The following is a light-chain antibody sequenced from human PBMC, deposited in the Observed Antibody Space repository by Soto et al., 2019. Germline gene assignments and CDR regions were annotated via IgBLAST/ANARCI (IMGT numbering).Light chain of an antibody. V-gene: IGLV2-11*01. CDR2: DVS. CDR3: CSYAGSYSWV. J-gene: IGLJ3*02. CDR1: SSDVGAYNY. Sequence: QSALTQPRSVSGSPGQSVTISCTGTSSDVGAYNYVSWYQHHPGKAPKDMIYDVSERPSGVPDRFSGSKSDNKASLTISGLQAEDEADYYCCSYAGSYSWVFGGGTKVTVL.